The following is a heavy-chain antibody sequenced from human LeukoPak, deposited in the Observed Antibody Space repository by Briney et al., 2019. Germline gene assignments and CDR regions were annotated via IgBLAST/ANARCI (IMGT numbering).Heavy chain of an antibody. J-gene: IGHJ4*02. CDR3: VRDWNFGVQSPLDY. CDR1: GYSISSGYY. D-gene: IGHD1-7*01. Sequence: PSETLSLTCSVSGYSISSGYYWGWIRQSPQKGLEWIGSVYHSGNIYYNPSLKSRVTISIDTSKNQFSLKVTSVTAADTAVYYCVRDWNFGVQSPLDYWGQGTLVTVSS. V-gene: IGHV4-38-2*02. CDR2: VYHSGNI.